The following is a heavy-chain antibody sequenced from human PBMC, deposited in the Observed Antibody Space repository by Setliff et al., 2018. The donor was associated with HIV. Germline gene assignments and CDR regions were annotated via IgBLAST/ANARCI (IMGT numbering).Heavy chain of an antibody. CDR3: ASGSHGEGATDY. CDR1: GGTFSSYV. CDR2: IIPIFGTA. Sequence: GASVKVSCKASGGTFSSYVISWVRQAPGQGLEWMGGIIPIFGTANYAQKFQGRVTITADASTNTAYMELSSLRSEDTAVYYCASGSHGEGATDYWGLGTLVTVSS. J-gene: IGHJ4*02. D-gene: IGHD1-26*01. V-gene: IGHV1-69*13.